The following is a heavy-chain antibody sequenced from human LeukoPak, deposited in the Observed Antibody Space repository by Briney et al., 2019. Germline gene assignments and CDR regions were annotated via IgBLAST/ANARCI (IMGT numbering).Heavy chain of an antibody. J-gene: IGHJ4*02. CDR3: AKEAGPLRTFDY. CDR1: GFSFSSYW. V-gene: IGHV3-74*01. Sequence: PGGSLRLSCTASGFSFSSYWMHWVRQAPGKGLVWVSRISTDGRSTNYADSVKGRFTISRDNSKNTLYLQMNSLRAEDTAVYYCAKEAGPLRTFDYWGQGTLVTVSS. CDR2: ISTDGRST. D-gene: IGHD6-19*01.